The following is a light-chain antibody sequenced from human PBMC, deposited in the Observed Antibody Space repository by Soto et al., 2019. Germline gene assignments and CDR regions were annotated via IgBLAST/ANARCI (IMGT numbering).Light chain of an antibody. V-gene: IGKV3-20*01. CDR1: QSVTNNY. CDR2: GSS. J-gene: IGKJ2*01. CDR3: QQYGSSPPYT. Sequence: EVVLTQSPGTMSLSPGERATLSCRASQSVTNNYFAWYQQKPGQAHRLLIFGSSDRATGIPDRFSGSGSGTDFTLTIIRLEPEDFAVYYCQQYGSSPPYTFVQGTKLEIK.